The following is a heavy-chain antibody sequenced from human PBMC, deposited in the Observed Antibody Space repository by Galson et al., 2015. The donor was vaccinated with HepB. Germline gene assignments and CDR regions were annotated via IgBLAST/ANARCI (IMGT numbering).Heavy chain of an antibody. V-gene: IGHV4-59*08. Sequence: TLSLTCTVSGGSVSSYYWSWIRQPSGKGLEWIGYIYYSGTTKYNPSLKSRVTISLDTCKNQLSLKLNSVTAADTAVYYCARSIAVAALYYFDSCGQGTPVTVSS. CDR1: GGSVSSYY. J-gene: IGHJ4*02. CDR3: ARSIAVAALYYFDS. CDR2: IYYSGTT. D-gene: IGHD6-19*01.